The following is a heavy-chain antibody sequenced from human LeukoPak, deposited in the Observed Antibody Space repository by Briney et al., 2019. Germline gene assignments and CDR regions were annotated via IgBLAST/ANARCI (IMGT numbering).Heavy chain of an antibody. CDR3: ARDGHYYYIMDV. Sequence: PGGSLRLSCAGSGFTFSSYGMHWVRQAPGKGLEWVSYISSSRSTIYYADSVKGRFTISRDNAKNSLYLQMNSLRAEDTAVYYCARDGHYYYIMDVWGQGTTVTVSS. CDR2: ISSSRSTI. J-gene: IGHJ6*02. V-gene: IGHV3-48*04. CDR1: GFTFSSYG.